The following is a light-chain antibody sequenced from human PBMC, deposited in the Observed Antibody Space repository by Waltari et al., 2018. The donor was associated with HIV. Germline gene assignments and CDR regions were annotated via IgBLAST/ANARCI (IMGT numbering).Light chain of an antibody. CDR1: QSASSY. CDR3: QQRGNWPIT. J-gene: IGKJ5*01. V-gene: IGKV3-11*01. Sequence: EIVLTQSPVNLFLSPGERATISCRASQSASSYLTWYQHKPCQAPRLLIYGASSRATGIPARFSGSGSGTDFTLTISSLEPGDFGVYYCQQRGNWPITFGQGTRLEIK. CDR2: GAS.